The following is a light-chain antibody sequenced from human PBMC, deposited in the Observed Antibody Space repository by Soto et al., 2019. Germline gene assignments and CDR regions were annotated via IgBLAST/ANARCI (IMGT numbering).Light chain of an antibody. CDR3: QQSYRTPLT. CDR1: QSISRF. CDR2: GAS. Sequence: IHMTQSPSSLSASVGDRVTITCRASQSISRFLVWYQQKPGKAPNLLIYGASSLQSGVPSRFSGSGSGTDFTLTSNSLQPEDFATYYCQQSYRTPLTFGQGTKVEIK. J-gene: IGKJ1*01. V-gene: IGKV1-39*01.